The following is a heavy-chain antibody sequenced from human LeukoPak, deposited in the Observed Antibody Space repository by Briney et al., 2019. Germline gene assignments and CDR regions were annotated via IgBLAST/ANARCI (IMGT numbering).Heavy chain of an antibody. CDR1: GYTFTSYG. CDR2: ISAYNGNT. D-gene: IGHD2-21*02. Sequence: ASANVSCKASGYTFTSYGISWVRQAPGHGLEWMGWISAYNGNTNYAQKLQGRVTMTTDTSTSTAYMELRSLRSDDTAVYYCARAALAYCGGDCYPDAFDIWGQGTMVTVSS. J-gene: IGHJ3*02. CDR3: ARAALAYCGGDCYPDAFDI. V-gene: IGHV1-18*01.